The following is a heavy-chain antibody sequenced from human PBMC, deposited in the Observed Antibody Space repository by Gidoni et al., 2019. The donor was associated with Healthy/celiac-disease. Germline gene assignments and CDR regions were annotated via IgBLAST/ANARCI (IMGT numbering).Heavy chain of an antibody. CDR3: ARQSLDFWSGYPYYYYYGMDV. V-gene: IGHV3-48*03. Sequence: EVQLVESGGGLVQPGGSLRLSCAASGFTFSSYEMNWVRKAPGKGLEWVSYISSSGSTIYYEDSVKGRFTISRDNAKNSLYLQMNSLRAEDTAVYYCARQSLDFWSGYPYYYYYGMDVWGQGTTVTVSS. CDR1: GFTFSSYE. J-gene: IGHJ6*02. D-gene: IGHD3-3*01. CDR2: ISSSGSTI.